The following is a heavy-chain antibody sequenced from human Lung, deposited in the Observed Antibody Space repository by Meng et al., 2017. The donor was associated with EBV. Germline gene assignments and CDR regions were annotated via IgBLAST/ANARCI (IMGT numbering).Heavy chain of an antibody. J-gene: IGHJ4*02. CDR2: MNTKTGNP. V-gene: IGHV7-4-1*02. D-gene: IGHD1-14*01. CDR3: ARDDNGAPDY. CDR1: GYPFTRHP. Sequence: QVELVQSGSELKKSGASVKVSCKASGYPFTRHPITWVRQAPGQGLEWMGWMNTKTGNPTYAQGFTGRFVFSLDTSVSTAYLQISSLKAEDTAMYYCARDDNGAPDYWGQGTLVTVSS.